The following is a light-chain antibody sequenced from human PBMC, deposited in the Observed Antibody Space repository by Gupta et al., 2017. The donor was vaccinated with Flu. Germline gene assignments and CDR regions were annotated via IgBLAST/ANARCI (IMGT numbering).Light chain of an antibody. CDR3: QVWDSSTVV. J-gene: IGLJ2*01. CDR2: RDS. V-gene: IGLV3-9*01. CDR1: NIGSKN. Sequence: SYDLTQPLSVSVALGPTARITCGGNNIGSKNVHWYQQKPGQAPVLVIYRDSNRPSGIPERFSGSNSGNTATLTISRAQAGDEADYYCQVWDSSTVVFGGGTKLTVL.